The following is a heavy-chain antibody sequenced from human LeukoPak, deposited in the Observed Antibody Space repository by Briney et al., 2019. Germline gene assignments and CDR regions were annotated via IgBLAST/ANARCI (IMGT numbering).Heavy chain of an antibody. J-gene: IGHJ5*02. CDR1: GFTFSSYA. V-gene: IGHV3-23*01. CDR2: ISGSGGST. Sequence: GESLRLSCAASGFTFSSYAMSWVRQAPGKGLEWVSAISGSGGSTYYADSVKGRFTISRDNSKNTLYLQMNSLRAEDTAVYYCARRIASRTFDPWGQGTLVTVSS. D-gene: IGHD6-6*01. CDR3: ARRIASRTFDP.